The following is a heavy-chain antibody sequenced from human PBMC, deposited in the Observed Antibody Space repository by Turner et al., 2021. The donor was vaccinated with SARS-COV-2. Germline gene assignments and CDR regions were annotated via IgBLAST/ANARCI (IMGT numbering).Heavy chain of an antibody. D-gene: IGHD3-3*01. CDR2: IYYSGST. CDR3: ARSNYEFWSGYYTFYFDY. Sequence: QLQLQESGPGLVKPSETLSLTCTVSGGSISSSSYYWGWIRQPPGKGLEWIGSIYYSGSTYYNPSLKSRVTISVDTSKNQFSLKLSSVTAADTAVYYCARSNYEFWSGYYTFYFDYWGQGTLVTVSS. J-gene: IGHJ4*02. V-gene: IGHV4-39*01. CDR1: GGSISSSSYY.